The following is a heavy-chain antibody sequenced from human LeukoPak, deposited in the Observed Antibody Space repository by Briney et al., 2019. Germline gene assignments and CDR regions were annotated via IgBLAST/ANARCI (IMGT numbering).Heavy chain of an antibody. CDR1: GVTFSSYW. CDR2: IKYDGSEE. CDR3: ARDIEAAGLFLDY. D-gene: IGHD6-13*01. Sequence: GGSLRLSCAASGVTFSSYWMTWVRQAPGKGLEWVANIKYDGSEEDYMDSVKGRFTISRDNAKNSLYLQMNSLRAEDTAVYYCARDIEAAGLFLDYWGQGTLVTVSS. J-gene: IGHJ4*02. V-gene: IGHV3-7*01.